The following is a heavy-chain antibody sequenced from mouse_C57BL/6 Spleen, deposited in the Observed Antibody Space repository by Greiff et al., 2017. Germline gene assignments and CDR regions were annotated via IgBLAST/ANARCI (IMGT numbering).Heavy chain of an antibody. J-gene: IGHJ4*01. D-gene: IGHD2-4*01. CDR3: VSCTMITTAYYYAMDY. CDR1: GFSFNTYA. CDR2: IRSKSNNYAT. Sequence: EVKLMESGGGLVQPKGSLKLSCAASGFSFNTYAMNWVRQAPGKGLEWVARIRSKSNNYATYYADSVKDRFTISRDDSESMLYLQMNNLKTEDTAMYYCVSCTMITTAYYYAMDYWGQGTSVTVSS. V-gene: IGHV10-1*01.